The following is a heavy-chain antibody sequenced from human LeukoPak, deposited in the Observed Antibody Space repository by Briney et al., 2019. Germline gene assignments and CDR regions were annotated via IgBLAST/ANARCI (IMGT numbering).Heavy chain of an antibody. CDR3: ARNENSGWGYFDY. CDR1: GFTFSNYA. J-gene: IGHJ4*02. V-gene: IGHV3-23*01. Sequence: GGSLRLSCAASGFTFSNYAMNWVRQAPGKGLEWVSVISTSGGSTYYADSVKGRFTISRDNSKNTLYLQMNSLRAEDTAVYYCARNENSGWGYFDYWGQGTLVTVSS. D-gene: IGHD5-12*01. CDR2: ISTSGGST.